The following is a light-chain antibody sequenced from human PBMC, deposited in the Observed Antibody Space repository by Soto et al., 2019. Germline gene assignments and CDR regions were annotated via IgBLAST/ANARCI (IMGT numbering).Light chain of an antibody. V-gene: IGLV2-14*01. Sequence: QSVLTQPASVCGSPGQSITISCTGTSSDGGGYNYVSWYQQHPGKAPKLMSYEVSNRPSGVSNRFSGSKSGNTASLTISGLQAEDEADYYCSSYTSSSTLVFGTGTKGTVL. J-gene: IGLJ1*01. CDR1: SSDGGGYNY. CDR3: SSYTSSSTLV. CDR2: EVS.